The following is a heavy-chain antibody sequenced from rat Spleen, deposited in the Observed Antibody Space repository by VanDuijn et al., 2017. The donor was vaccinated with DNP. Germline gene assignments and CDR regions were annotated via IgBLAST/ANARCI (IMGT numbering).Heavy chain of an antibody. Sequence: QVQLKESGPGLVQPSQTLSLTCTVSGFSLTTYSVAWVRQPPGKGLEWIAAMSNGGNTYYNSVLKFRLSISRDTSKSQVFLKMNSLQTEDTAVYFCARSDYSDDSYYYGYFDYWGQGVMVTVSS. V-gene: IGHV2-6*01. CDR3: ARSDYSDDSYYYGYFDY. CDR2: MSNGGNT. D-gene: IGHD1-12*02. J-gene: IGHJ2*01. CDR1: GFSLTTYS.